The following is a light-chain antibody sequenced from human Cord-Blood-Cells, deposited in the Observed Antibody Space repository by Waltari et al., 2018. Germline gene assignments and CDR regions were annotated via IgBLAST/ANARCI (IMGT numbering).Light chain of an antibody. J-gene: IGKJ4*01. V-gene: IGKV1-8*01. Sequence: AIRMTQSPSSLSASTGDRVPITCRAGQGISSYLAWYQQKPGKAPKLLIYAASTLQSWVPSRFSGSGSGTDFTLTISCLQSEDFATYYCQQYYSYPLTFGGGTKVEIK. CDR1: QGISSY. CDR3: QQYYSYPLT. CDR2: AAS.